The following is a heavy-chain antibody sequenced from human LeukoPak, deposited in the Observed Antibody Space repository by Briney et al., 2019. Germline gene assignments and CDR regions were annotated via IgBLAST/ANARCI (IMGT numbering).Heavy chain of an antibody. CDR1: GFTFSTYA. D-gene: IGHD6-13*01. V-gene: IGHV3-23*01. Sequence: PGGSLRLSCAASGFTFSTYAMSWVRQAPGKGLEWVSAISGSGGSTYYADSVKGRFTISRDNSKNTLYLQMNSLRAEDNSIYFCAKALEQETVIALDSWGQGTLVTVSS. J-gene: IGHJ4*02. CDR3: AKALEQETVIALDS. CDR2: ISGSGGST.